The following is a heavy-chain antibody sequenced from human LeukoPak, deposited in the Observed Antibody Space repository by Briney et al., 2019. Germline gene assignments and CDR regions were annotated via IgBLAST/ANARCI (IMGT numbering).Heavy chain of an antibody. CDR3: ARGGSSWSILSPVYWYFDL. CDR2: IYYSGST. J-gene: IGHJ2*01. V-gene: IGHV4-59*01. CDR1: GGSFSGYY. D-gene: IGHD6-13*01. Sequence: SETLSLTCAVYGGSFSGYYWSWIRQPPGKGLEWIGYIYYSGSTNYNPPLKSRVTISVDTSKNQFSLKLSSVTAADTAVYYCARGGSSWSILSPVYWYFDLWGRGTLVTVSS.